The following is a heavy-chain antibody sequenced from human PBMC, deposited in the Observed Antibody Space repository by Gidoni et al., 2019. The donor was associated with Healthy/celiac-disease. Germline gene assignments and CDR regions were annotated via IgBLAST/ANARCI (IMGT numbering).Heavy chain of an antibody. CDR3: ARDFWWRYCSGGSCYGKKYYFDY. V-gene: IGHV7-4-1*02. CDR2: INTNTGNP. Sequence: QVQLVQSGSELKKPGASVKVSCKASGYTFTSYAMNWVRQAPAQGLEWMGWINTNTGNPTYAQGFTGRFVFSLDTSVSTAYLQISSLKAEDTAVYYCARDFWWRYCSGGSCYGKKYYFDYWGQGTLVTVSS. D-gene: IGHD2-15*01. J-gene: IGHJ4*02. CDR1: GYTFTSYA.